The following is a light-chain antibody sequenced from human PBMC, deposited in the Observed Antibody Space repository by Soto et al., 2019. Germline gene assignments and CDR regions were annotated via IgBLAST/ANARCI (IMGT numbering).Light chain of an antibody. Sequence: DIQLTQSPSSLSASVGDRVTITCQASQSISSHLHWYQQKLGRAPKLLINAASNLQGGVPSRFSGSGSGTDFTLTINSLQPEDSATYYCHQTYNTPFTFGQGTKLEI. CDR3: HQTYNTPFT. CDR1: QSISSH. J-gene: IGKJ2*01. V-gene: IGKV1-39*01. CDR2: AAS.